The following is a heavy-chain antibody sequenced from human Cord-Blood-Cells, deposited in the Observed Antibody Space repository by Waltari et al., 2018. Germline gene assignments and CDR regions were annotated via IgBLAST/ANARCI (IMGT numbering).Heavy chain of an antibody. Sequence: QLQLQESGPGLVKPSETLSLTCTVSGGSISSSSYYWGWLRQPPGKGLEWHGSIYYSGSTYYNPSLKSRVTISVDTSKNQFSLKLSSVTAADTAVYYCARQSYWNYGRDRDDAFDIWGQGTMVTVSS. V-gene: IGHV4-39*01. CDR2: IYYSGST. CDR3: ARQSYWNYGRDRDDAFDI. CDR1: GGSISSSSYY. D-gene: IGHD1-7*01. J-gene: IGHJ3*02.